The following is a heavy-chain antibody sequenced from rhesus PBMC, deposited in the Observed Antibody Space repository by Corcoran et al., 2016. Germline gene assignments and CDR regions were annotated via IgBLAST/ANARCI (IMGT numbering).Heavy chain of an antibody. V-gene: IGHV4-169*01. D-gene: IGHD7-45*01. CDR2: IYGSGSST. Sequence: QLQLQESGPGLVQPSETLSVTCAVSVGSIISSYWSWLRQAPGKGLEWIGYIYGSGSSTNYNPSLKSRGTLSVDTSKNQLSLKVSSVTTADTAVYYCARANFGAFDFWGQGLRVTVSS. CDR1: VGSIISSY. CDR3: ARANFGAFDF. J-gene: IGHJ3*01.